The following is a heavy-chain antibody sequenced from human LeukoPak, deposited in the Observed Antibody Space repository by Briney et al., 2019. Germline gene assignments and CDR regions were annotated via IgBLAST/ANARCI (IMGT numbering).Heavy chain of an antibody. Sequence: ASVKVSCKASRYTFTSYGISWVRQAPGQGLEWMGWISGYNGNTNYVQKFQGRVTMTTDKSTNTADMELRSLRSDDTAVYYCASGTITMIRGITYHYYGFDDWGQGTTVTVSS. CDR2: ISGYNGNT. D-gene: IGHD3-10*01. CDR3: ASGTITMIRGITYHYYGFDD. J-gene: IGHJ6*02. V-gene: IGHV1-18*01. CDR1: RYTFTSYG.